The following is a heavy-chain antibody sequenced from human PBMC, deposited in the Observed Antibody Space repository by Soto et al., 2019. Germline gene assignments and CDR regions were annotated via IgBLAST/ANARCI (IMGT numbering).Heavy chain of an antibody. J-gene: IGHJ4*02. V-gene: IGHV1-18*01. D-gene: IGHD6-19*01. CDR2: ISAYNGNT. CDR3: ARNVQWLGTDY. CDR1: GYTFTSDG. Sequence: ASVKVSCKAAGYTFTSDGISLVRQAPGQGLEWMGWISAYNGNTNYAQKLQGRVTMTTDTSTSTAYMELRSLRSDDTAVYYCARNVQWLGTDYWGQGTLLTVSS.